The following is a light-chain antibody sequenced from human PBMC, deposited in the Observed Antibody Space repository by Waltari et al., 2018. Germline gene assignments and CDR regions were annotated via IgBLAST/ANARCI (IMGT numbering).Light chain of an antibody. CDR2: SAS. CDR1: QAIDNW. V-gene: IGKV1-12*01. J-gene: IGKJ1*01. CDR3: QQTNSFPRT. Sequence: IQMTQSPSFVSASVGDRVTITCRASQAIDNWLAWYQQKPGKAPKFLIYSASSLQSGVPSRFVGSGSGTDFILTISRLQPEDSATYYCQQTNSFPRTFGQGTKVAIK.